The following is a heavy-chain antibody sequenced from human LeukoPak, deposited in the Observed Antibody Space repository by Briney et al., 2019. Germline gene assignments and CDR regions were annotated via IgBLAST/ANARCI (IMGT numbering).Heavy chain of an antibody. CDR1: GGSISSYH. CDR3: ARVAKIAVAGTWYFDY. D-gene: IGHD6-19*01. Sequence: SETLSLTCTVSGGSISSYHWSWIRQPAGKGLEWIGYIYYSGSTNYNPSLKSRVTISVDTSKNQFSLKLSSVTAADTAVYYCARVAKIAVAGTWYFDYWGQGTLVTVSS. J-gene: IGHJ4*02. CDR2: IYYSGST. V-gene: IGHV4-59*01.